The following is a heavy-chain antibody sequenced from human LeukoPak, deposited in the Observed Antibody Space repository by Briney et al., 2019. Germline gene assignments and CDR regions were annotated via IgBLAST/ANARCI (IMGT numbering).Heavy chain of an antibody. CDR3: ARVAAAADY. D-gene: IGHD2-2*01. CDR2: IYYSEST. V-gene: IGHV4-30-4*07. Sequence: QTLSLTCAVSGGSISSGVYSWSWIRQPPGKGLEWIWYIYYSESTYYIPSLKSRVTISVDTSKNHFSLKLSSVTAADAAVYYCARVAAAADYWGQGTLVTVCS. J-gene: IGHJ4*02. CDR1: GGSISSGVYS.